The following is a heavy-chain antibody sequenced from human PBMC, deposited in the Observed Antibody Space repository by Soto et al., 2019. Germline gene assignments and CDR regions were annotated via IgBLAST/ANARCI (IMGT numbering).Heavy chain of an antibody. V-gene: IGHV1-69*06. Sequence: QVQLVQSGAEVKKPVSSVKVSCMASGGTFSSYAISWVRQAPGQGLEWMGGIIAIFGTSIYAQKFQGRVTITADKSTSTVYMKLSSLRSEDTAVYYCARGKNSSSRVNYYYYYGMDVWGQGNTVTVSS. D-gene: IGHD6-6*01. CDR1: GGTFSSYA. CDR2: IIAIFGTS. CDR3: ARGKNSSSRVNYYYYYGMDV. J-gene: IGHJ6*02.